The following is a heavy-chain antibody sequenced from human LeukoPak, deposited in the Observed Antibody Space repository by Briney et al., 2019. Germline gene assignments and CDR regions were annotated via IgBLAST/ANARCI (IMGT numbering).Heavy chain of an antibody. Sequence: ASVKVSCKVSGYTLTELSMHWVRQAPRKGLEWMGGFDPEDGETIYAQKFQGRVTMTEDTSTDTAYMELSSLRSEDTAVYYCATAYCGGDCRSYFDYWGQGTLVTVSS. CDR2: FDPEDGET. J-gene: IGHJ4*02. V-gene: IGHV1-24*01. CDR3: ATAYCGGDCRSYFDY. CDR1: GYTLTELS. D-gene: IGHD2-21*02.